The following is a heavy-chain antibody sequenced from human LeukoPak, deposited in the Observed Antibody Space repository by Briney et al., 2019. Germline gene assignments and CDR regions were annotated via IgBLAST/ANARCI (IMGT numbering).Heavy chain of an antibody. CDR1: GFTFSSYS. Sequence: GGSLRLSCAASGFTFSSYSMNWVRQAPGKGLEWVSSISSSSSYIYSADSVKGRFTISRDNAKNSLYLQMNSLRAEDTAVYYCARVTTILSRYYYYGMDVWGQGTTVTVSS. V-gene: IGHV3-21*01. D-gene: IGHD4-17*01. CDR2: ISSSSSYI. J-gene: IGHJ6*02. CDR3: ARVTTILSRYYYYGMDV.